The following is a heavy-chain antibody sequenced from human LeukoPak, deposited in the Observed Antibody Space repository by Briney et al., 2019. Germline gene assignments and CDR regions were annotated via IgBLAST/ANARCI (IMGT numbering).Heavy chain of an antibody. Sequence: PSETLSLTCTVSGGSISSSSYSWGWIRQPPGKGLEWIGSIYYSGSTYYNPSLKSRVTISVDTSKNQFSLKLSSVTAADTALYYCASHTYYYDSYYFDYWGQGTLVTVSS. J-gene: IGHJ4*02. V-gene: IGHV4-39*01. CDR1: GGSISSSSYS. D-gene: IGHD3-22*01. CDR2: IYYSGST. CDR3: ASHTYYYDSYYFDY.